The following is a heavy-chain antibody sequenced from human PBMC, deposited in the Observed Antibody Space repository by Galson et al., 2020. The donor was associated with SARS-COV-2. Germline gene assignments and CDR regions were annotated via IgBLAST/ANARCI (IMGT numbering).Heavy chain of an antibody. CDR1: GFTFSSYS. Sequence: GGSLRLSCAASGFTFSSYSMNWVRQAPGKGLEWVSYIISSSSTIYYPDSVKGRFTISRDNAKNSLYLQMNSLKAEDTAVYYCAGDSGGSYNYWGQGTLVTVSS. CDR2: IISSSSTI. D-gene: IGHD2-15*01. CDR3: AGDSGGSYNY. J-gene: IGHJ4*02. V-gene: IGHV3-48*04.